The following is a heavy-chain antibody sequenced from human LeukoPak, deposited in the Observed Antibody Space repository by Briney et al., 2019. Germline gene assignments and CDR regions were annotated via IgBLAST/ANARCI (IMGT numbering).Heavy chain of an antibody. CDR3: ARNGDSSGSFDI. D-gene: IGHD3-22*01. V-gene: IGHV4-59*01. CDR1: GGSISSYY. CDR2: IYYSGST. J-gene: IGHJ3*02. Sequence: SETVSLTCTVSGGSISSYYWSWMRQPPGEGLECIGYIYYSGSTNYNPSLKSRVTISVDTSKNQFSLKLRSVTAADTAVYYCARNGDSSGSFDIWGQGTMVTVSS.